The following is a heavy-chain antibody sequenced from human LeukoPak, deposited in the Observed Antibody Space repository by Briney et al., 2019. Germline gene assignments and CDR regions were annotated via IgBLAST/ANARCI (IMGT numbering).Heavy chain of an antibody. Sequence: GGSLRLSCAASGFTFSGYDMSWVRQAPGKGLEWVSYTSSSSSTIYYADSVKSRFTISRDNAKNSLYLQMNSLRAEDTAVYYCARDWYYYGSGGYSALYYYYGMDVWGQGTTVTVSS. V-gene: IGHV3-48*04. CDR2: TSSSSSTI. J-gene: IGHJ6*02. CDR1: GFTFSGYD. CDR3: ARDWYYYGSGGYSALYYYYGMDV. D-gene: IGHD3-10*01.